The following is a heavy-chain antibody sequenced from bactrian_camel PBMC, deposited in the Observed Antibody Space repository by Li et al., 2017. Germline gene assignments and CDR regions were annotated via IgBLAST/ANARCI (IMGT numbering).Heavy chain of an antibody. Sequence: HVQLVESGGGSVQAGGALKLSCVVSGHTDSSHCMGWFRQAPGKEREYVVVIDSDGSTSYAESVKGRFTSSHDNTKNTLHLYLQMKSLLPEDSATYYCAALEWCVSGDELLYAESTDIRYWGQGTQVTVS. CDR2: IDSDGST. V-gene: IGHV3S55*01. J-gene: IGHJ4*01. D-gene: IGHD2*01. CDR1: GHTDSSHC. CDR3: AALEWCVSGDELLYAESTDIRY.